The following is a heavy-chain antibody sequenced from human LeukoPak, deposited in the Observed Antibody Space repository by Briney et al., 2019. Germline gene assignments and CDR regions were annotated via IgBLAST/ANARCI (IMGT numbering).Heavy chain of an antibody. CDR2: IKQDGSEK. V-gene: IGHV3-7*01. J-gene: IGHJ3*02. D-gene: IGHD3-10*01. Sequence: GGSLRLSCAASGFTFSSFWMSWVRQAPGKGLEWVANIKQDGSEKYYVDSVKGRFTISRDNAKNSLYLQMNSLRAEDTAVYYCARNTVLLWFGEPSGDAFDIWGQGTMVTVSS. CDR3: ARNTVLLWFGEPSGDAFDI. CDR1: GFTFSSFW.